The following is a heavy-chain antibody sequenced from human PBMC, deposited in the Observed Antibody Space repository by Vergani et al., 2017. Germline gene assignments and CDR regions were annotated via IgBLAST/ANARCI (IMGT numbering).Heavy chain of an antibody. Sequence: QVQLQESGPGLVEPSETLSLTCAVSGYSIRNGYYWGWILQPPGKGLEWIGSIYHSGSTHYNPSLKSRVTISVDTSKNDFSLKVTSVTAADTAAYYCTRQPQEGASGPPSVPTWGQGSSVSVSS. V-gene: IGHV4-38-2*01. CDR2: IYHSGST. CDR1: GYSIRNGYY. CDR3: TRQPQEGASGPPSVPT. J-gene: IGHJ4*02. D-gene: IGHD5-12*01.